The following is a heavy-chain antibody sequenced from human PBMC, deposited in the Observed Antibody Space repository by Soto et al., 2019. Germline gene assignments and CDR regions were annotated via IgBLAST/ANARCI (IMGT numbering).Heavy chain of an antibody. Sequence: SETLSLTCAVYGGSFSGYYWSWIRQPPGKGLEWIGEINHSGSTNYNPSLKSRVTISVDTSKNQFSLKLSSVTAADTAVYYCAGRERERGTYYYDSSGYYVGYWGQGTLVTVSS. CDR2: INHSGST. V-gene: IGHV4-34*01. J-gene: IGHJ4*02. CDR1: GGSFSGYY. D-gene: IGHD3-22*01. CDR3: AGRERERGTYYYDSSGYYVGY.